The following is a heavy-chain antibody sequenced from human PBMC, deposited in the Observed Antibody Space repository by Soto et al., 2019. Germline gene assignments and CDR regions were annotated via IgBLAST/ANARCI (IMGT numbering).Heavy chain of an antibody. D-gene: IGHD2-8*01. CDR1: GYRVTSYW. CDR3: VRSELMVFEPDDY. CDR2: IDPSDSHI. V-gene: IGHV5-10-1*01. Sequence: PGESLKISSKGSGYRVTSYWNTWVRQRPGKGLEWMGRIDPSDSHIKYSPSFQGHVTISVDKSITTAYLQWSSLKASDTAMYYCVRSELMVFEPDDYWGLGTLVTVSS. J-gene: IGHJ4*02.